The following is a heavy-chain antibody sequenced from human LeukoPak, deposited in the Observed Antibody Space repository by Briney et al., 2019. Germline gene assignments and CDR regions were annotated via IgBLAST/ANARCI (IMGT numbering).Heavy chain of an antibody. D-gene: IGHD1-26*01. CDR3: ARTVVGATYDYYYYYMDV. Sequence: SETLSLTCTVSGGSISSSSYYWGWIRQPPGKGLEWIGSIYYSGSTYYNPSLKSRVTISVDTSKNQFSLKLSSVTAADTAVYYCARTVVGATYDYYYYYMDVWGKGTTVTVSS. J-gene: IGHJ6*03. V-gene: IGHV4-39*01. CDR2: IYYSGST. CDR1: GGSISSSSYY.